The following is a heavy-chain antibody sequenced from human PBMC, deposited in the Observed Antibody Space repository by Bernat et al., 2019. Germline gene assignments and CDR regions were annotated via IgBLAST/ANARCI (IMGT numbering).Heavy chain of an antibody. D-gene: IGHD3-10*01. V-gene: IGHV3-33*01. CDR1: GFTFSSYG. Sequence: QVQLVESGGGVVQPGRSLRLSCAASGFTFSSYGMHWVRQAPGKGLEGVAVIWYDGSNKYYAASLKGRFTISRDNSKNTLYLQMNSLRAEDTAVYYCARDPLPYYYGRTDAFDIWGQGTMVTVSS. CDR3: ARDPLPYYYGRTDAFDI. CDR2: IWYDGSNK. J-gene: IGHJ3*02.